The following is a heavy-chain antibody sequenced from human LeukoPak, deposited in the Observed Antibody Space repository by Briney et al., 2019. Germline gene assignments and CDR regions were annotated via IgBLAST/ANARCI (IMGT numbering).Heavy chain of an antibody. V-gene: IGHV3-48*01. D-gene: IGHD5-18*01. CDR3: ARALRAYSYGTFDY. Sequence: GGSLRLSCAASGFTFSSYSMNWVRQAPGKGLEWVSYISSSSGTIYYADSVKGRFTISRDNAKNSLYLQMNSLRAGDTAVYYCARALRAYSYGTFDYWGQGALVTVSS. CDR1: GFTFSSYS. CDR2: ISSSSGTI. J-gene: IGHJ4*02.